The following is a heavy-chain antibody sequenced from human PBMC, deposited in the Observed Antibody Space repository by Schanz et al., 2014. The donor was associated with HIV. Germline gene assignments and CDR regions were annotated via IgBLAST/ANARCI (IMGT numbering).Heavy chain of an antibody. J-gene: IGHJ2*01. CDR1: GGSISNGGYY. V-gene: IGHV4-31*03. Sequence: QVQLQESGPGLVKPSQTLSLTCTVSGGSISNGGYYWSWIRQHPRKGLEWIGFIYYSGSPYYNPSLKSRLTMSVDTSKNQFSLSLSSVTAADTAVYYCALSRPSGYGGSWYFDLWGRGTLVAVSS. CDR2: IYYSGSP. D-gene: IGHD2-15*01. CDR3: ALSRPSGYGGSWYFDL.